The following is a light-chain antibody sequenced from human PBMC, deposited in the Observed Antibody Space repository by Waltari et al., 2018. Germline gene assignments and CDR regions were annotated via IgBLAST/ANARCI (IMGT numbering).Light chain of an antibody. V-gene: IGLV3-27*01. CDR2: EDS. J-gene: IGLJ3*02. Sequence: SYELTQPSSVSVSPGQTAKILCSGDILAKKYARWFQQKPGQAPRLLIYEDSKRPSEIPGRFSGSSSGTTVALTITGAHVDDEADYYCFSAANNNWVFGGGTKLTVL. CDR1: ILAKKY. CDR3: FSAANNNWV.